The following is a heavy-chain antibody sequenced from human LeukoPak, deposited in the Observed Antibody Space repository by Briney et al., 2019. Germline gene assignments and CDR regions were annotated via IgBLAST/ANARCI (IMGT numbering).Heavy chain of an antibody. CDR1: EFAFTNYW. V-gene: IGHV3-7*04. Sequence: GGSLRLSCAASEFAFTNYWMSWVRQAPGKGLEWVANIKRDGSEKYYLDSVNGRFTISRDNAKNSLYLQMNSLRVEDTAVYYCARVRTENYYGMDVWGQGTTVTVSS. J-gene: IGHJ6*02. CDR2: IKRDGSEK. D-gene: IGHD3/OR15-3a*01. CDR3: ARVRTENYYGMDV.